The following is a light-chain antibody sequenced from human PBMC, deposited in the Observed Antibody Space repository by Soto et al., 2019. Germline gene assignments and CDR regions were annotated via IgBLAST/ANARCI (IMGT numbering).Light chain of an antibody. J-gene: IGKJ5*01. CDR1: QSVTSTS. Sequence: EIVMTQSPATLSVSPGLRSTLPCRASQSVTSTSLAWYQQKNGQAPRIXMYGASSRATGTPDRISGGGYGTDFNLTISRLETEDFAVYYCQHYVTSSITFGQGTRLEIK. V-gene: IGKV3-20*01. CDR2: GAS. CDR3: QHYVTSSIT.